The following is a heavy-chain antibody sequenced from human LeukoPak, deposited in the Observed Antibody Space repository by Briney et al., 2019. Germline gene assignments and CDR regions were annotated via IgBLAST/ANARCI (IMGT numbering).Heavy chain of an antibody. J-gene: IGHJ6*03. D-gene: IGHD2-15*01. CDR3: ARGLYCSGGSCYHYYYYMDV. Sequence: PSETLSLTCTVSGGSIISYYWSWIRQSPQKGLEWIAYIHSSGKTNYNPSLKSRVTIPVDTSKNQFSLKLSSVTAAVTDVYYCARGLYCSGGSCYHYYYYMDVWGKGTTVTVSS. CDR1: GGSIISYY. CDR2: IHSSGKT. V-gene: IGHV4-59*12.